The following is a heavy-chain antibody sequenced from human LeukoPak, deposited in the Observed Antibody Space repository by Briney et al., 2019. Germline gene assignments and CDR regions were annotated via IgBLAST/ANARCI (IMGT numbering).Heavy chain of an antibody. CDR2: ISSSSSYI. CDR1: GFTFSSYS. V-gene: IGHV3-21*01. J-gene: IGHJ3*02. Sequence: GGSLTLSCAASGFTFSSYSMNWVRQAAGKGLDWVSSISSSSSYIYYADSVKGRFTISRDNAKNSLYLQMNSLRAEDTAVYYCAREGVIAAAVYAFDIWGQGTMVTVSS. CDR3: AREGVIAAAVYAFDI. D-gene: IGHD6-13*01.